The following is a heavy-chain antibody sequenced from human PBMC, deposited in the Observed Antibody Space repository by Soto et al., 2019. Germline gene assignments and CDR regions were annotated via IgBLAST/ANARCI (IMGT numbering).Heavy chain of an antibody. Sequence: QLQLQESGPGLVKPSETLSLTCTVSGGSISSSSYYWGWIRQPPGKGLEWIGSIYYSGSTYYNPSLKSRVTISVDTSKNQFSLKLSSVTAADTAVYYCSTVVTTYYFDYWGQGTLVTVSS. CDR2: IYYSGST. D-gene: IGHD3-22*01. J-gene: IGHJ4*02. CDR1: GGSISSSSYY. V-gene: IGHV4-39*01. CDR3: STVVTTYYFDY.